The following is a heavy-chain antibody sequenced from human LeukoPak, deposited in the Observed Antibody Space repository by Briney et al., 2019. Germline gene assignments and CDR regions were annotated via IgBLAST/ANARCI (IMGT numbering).Heavy chain of an antibody. D-gene: IGHD3-3*01. CDR1: GYTFASYG. Sequence: GASVKVSCKASGYTFASYGINWMRQAPGQGLEWMGWISSYNGSTNCTQKFQGRVTMTTDTSTSTAYMELRSLTSDDTAVYYCAKEDGFGLMNPWGQGTLVTVSS. CDR2: ISSYNGST. CDR3: AKEDGFGLMNP. J-gene: IGHJ5*02. V-gene: IGHV1-18*01.